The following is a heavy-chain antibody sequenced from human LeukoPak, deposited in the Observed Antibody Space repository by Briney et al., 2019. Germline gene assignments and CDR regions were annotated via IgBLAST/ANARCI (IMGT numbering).Heavy chain of an antibody. Sequence: GGSLRLSCAASGFTFSSYNMNWVRQAPGQGLEWVSSITSGSSYIYYADSVKGRFTISRDNSKNTLYLQMNSLRAEDTAVYYCARESYYDILTGYYRDYYYYMDVWGKGTTVTVSS. J-gene: IGHJ6*03. CDR2: ITSGSSYI. V-gene: IGHV3-21*01. CDR3: ARESYYDILTGYYRDYYYYMDV. CDR1: GFTFSSYN. D-gene: IGHD3-9*01.